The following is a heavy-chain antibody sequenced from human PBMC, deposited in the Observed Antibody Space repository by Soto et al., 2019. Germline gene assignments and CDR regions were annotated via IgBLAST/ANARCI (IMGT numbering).Heavy chain of an antibody. CDR3: TRANLNNNYVTA. V-gene: IGHV4-30-4*01. CDR2: IYYSGST. D-gene: IGHD4-4*01. CDR1: GGSINHDAYY. J-gene: IGHJ5*02. Sequence: PSETLSLTCTVSGGSINHDAYYWSWIRQPPGKGLEWIGYIYYSGSTYYNPSLKSRVTISVATSKNQFSLKLSSVTAADTALYFCTRANLNNNYVTAWGQGPLVTVSS.